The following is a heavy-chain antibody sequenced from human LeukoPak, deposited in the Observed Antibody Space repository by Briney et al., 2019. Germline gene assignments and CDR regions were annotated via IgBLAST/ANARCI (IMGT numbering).Heavy chain of an antibody. D-gene: IGHD4-17*01. CDR3: ARGGYGDYVAEGDY. Sequence: ASVKVSCKASGYSFTSYDINWVRQAPGQGLEWMGWISVYNGNTNYAQKLQGRVTMTTDTSTSTAYMELRSLRSEDTAVYYCARGGYGDYVAEGDYWGQGTLVTVSS. J-gene: IGHJ4*02. CDR2: ISVYNGNT. CDR1: GYSFTSYD. V-gene: IGHV1-18*01.